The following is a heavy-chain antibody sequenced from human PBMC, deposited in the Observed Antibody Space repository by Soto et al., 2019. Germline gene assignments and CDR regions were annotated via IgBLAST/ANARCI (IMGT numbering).Heavy chain of an antibody. V-gene: IGHV3-74*01. J-gene: IGHJ4*02. CDR1: GFTFSSYW. CDR3: VSQMDCSSTTCYLGY. D-gene: IGHD2-2*01. CDR2: MNSYGSSI. Sequence: GGSLRLSCAASGFTFSSYWMHWVRQAPGKRLVWVSRMNSYGSSISYADSVKGRFTISRDNAKNTLYLQMNSLRAEYTAVYYCVSQMDCSSTTCYLGYWGQGTLVTVSS.